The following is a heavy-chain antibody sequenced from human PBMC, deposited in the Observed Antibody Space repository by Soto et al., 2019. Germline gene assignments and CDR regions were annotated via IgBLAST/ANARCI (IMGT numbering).Heavy chain of an antibody. CDR3: ARGHGGYSYIDY. D-gene: IGHD5-18*01. V-gene: IGHV4-34*01. CDR1: GGSFSGYY. Sequence: PSETLSLTCAVYGGSFSGYYWSWIRQPPGKGLEWIGEINHSGSTNYNLSLKSRVTISVDTSKNQFSLKLSSVTAADTAVYYCARGHGGYSYIDYWGQGTLVTVSS. J-gene: IGHJ4*02. CDR2: INHSGST.